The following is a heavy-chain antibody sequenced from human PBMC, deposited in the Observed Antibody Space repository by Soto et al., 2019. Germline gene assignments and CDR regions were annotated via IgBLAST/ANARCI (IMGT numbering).Heavy chain of an antibody. D-gene: IGHD6-13*01. J-gene: IGHJ4*02. V-gene: IGHV1-18*01. CDR2: ISAYNGNT. Sequence: ASGKVSCKASGYTFTSYGISWVRQAPGQGLEWMGWISAYNGNTNYAQKLQGRVTMTTDTSTSTAYMELRSLRSDDTAVYYCARADSIAAAGHFDYWGQGTLVNVSS. CDR3: ARADSIAAAGHFDY. CDR1: GYTFTSYG.